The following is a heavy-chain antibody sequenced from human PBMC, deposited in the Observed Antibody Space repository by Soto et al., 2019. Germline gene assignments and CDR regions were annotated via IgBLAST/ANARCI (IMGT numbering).Heavy chain of an antibody. CDR1: GGTFSIYA. D-gene: IGHD3-22*01. CDR2: IIPIFGTA. V-gene: IGHV1-69*13. Sequence: SVKVSCKASGGTFSIYAISWVRQAPGQGLEWMGGIIPIFGTANYAQKFQGRVTITADESTSTAYMELSSLRSEDTAVYYCARDLASSGFLPDWYFDLWGRGTLVTVSS. J-gene: IGHJ2*01. CDR3: ARDLASSGFLPDWYFDL.